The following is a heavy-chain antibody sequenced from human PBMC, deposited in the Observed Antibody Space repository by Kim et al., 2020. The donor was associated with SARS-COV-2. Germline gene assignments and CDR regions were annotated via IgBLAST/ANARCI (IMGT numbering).Heavy chain of an antibody. V-gene: IGHV3-15*01. CDR1: GFTFSNAW. J-gene: IGHJ4*02. CDR2: IKSKTDGGTT. CDR3: TTAGIAVARLVGKGVYYFDY. D-gene: IGHD6-19*01. Sequence: GGSLRLSCAASGFTFSNAWMSWVRQAPGKGLEWVGRIKSKTDGGTTDYAAPVKGRFTISRDDSKNTLYLQMNSLKTEDTAVYYCTTAGIAVARLVGKGVYYFDYWGQGTLVTVSS.